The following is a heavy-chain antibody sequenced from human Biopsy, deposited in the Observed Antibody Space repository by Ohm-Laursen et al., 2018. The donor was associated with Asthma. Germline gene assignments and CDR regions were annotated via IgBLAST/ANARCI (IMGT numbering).Heavy chain of an antibody. D-gene: IGHD3-22*01. J-gene: IGHJ4*02. CDR3: ARIPRRSGSYFVDY. Sequence: TLSLTCTVSGDSITRGGCCWNWIRQHPGKGLEWIGYIHHSGTSYLNPSLKSRVSFSRDTPKNQFSLRLSSVTAADTAMYYCARIPRRSGSYFVDYWGQGTLVTVSS. CDR2: IHHSGTS. V-gene: IGHV4-31*03. CDR1: GDSITRGGCC.